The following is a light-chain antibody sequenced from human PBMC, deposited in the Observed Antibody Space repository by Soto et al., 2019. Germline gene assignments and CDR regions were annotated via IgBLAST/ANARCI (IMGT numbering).Light chain of an antibody. V-gene: IGLV2-11*01. J-gene: IGLJ2*01. CDR2: DVS. Sequence: QSVLTQPRSVSGPPGQSVSISCSGTSSDVGTYNYVSWYQQHSGKAPKLMIYDVSKRPSGVPDRFSGSKSGNTASLTISGLQAEDEADYYCCSYAGGYTHAVFGGGTKLTVL. CDR1: SSDVGTYNY. CDR3: CSYAGGYTHAV.